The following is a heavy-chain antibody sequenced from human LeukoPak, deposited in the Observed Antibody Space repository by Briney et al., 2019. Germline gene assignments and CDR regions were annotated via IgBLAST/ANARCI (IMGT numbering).Heavy chain of an antibody. CDR1: GFTFSRFG. V-gene: IGHV3-30*02. Sequence: GGSLRLSCSASGFTFSRFGMHWVRQAPGQGLEWVAFILYDGSKKYYADSVKGRFTISRDNAKNSLFLQMNSLRAEDTAVYYCARVLRYCSGGNCYSGGLGYMDVWGKGTTVTISS. CDR3: ARVLRYCSGGNCYSGGLGYMDV. CDR2: ILYDGSKK. J-gene: IGHJ6*03. D-gene: IGHD2-15*01.